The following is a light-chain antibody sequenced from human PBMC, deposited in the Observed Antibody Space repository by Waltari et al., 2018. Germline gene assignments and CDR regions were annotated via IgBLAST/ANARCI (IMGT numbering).Light chain of an antibody. V-gene: IGLV2-14*01. CDR3: SSYTSSTGHV. CDR1: SSDVGGYNY. CDR2: DVS. Sequence: QSALTQPASVSGSPGQSITISCTGTSSDVGGYNYFSWYQQHPGNAPKLMIYDVSKRPSGVSNRSSGSKSGNTASLTISGLQAEDEADYYCSSYTSSTGHVFGTGTKVTVL. J-gene: IGLJ1*01.